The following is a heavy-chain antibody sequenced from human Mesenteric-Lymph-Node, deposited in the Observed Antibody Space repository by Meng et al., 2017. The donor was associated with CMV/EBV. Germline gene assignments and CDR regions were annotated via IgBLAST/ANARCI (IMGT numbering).Heavy chain of an antibody. D-gene: IGHD1-26*01. CDR1: GFTFSDYY. J-gene: IGHJ4*02. CDR2: ISRSTSTI. Sequence: GESLKISCAASGFTFSDYYMNWVRPAPGKGLEWVSNISRSTSTICYADSVKGRFTISRDNAKNTLYLQMNSLRAEDTAVYYCARETDIVGAAYFDFWGQGTLVTVSS. CDR3: ARETDIVGAAYFDF. V-gene: IGHV3-11*04.